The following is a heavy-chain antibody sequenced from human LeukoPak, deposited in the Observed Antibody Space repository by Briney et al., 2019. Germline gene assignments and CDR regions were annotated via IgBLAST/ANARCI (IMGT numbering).Heavy chain of an antibody. CDR3: VRDRPHNWFDP. CDR1: GFTFTSHW. Sequence: GGSLRLSCAASGFTFTSHWMHWVRQAPGKGLVWVSRIDNDGSDTTYADSVRGRFTISRDNVKNTLYLQMDSLRAEDTAVYYCVRDRPHNWFDPWGQGTLVTVSS. V-gene: IGHV3-74*01. CDR2: IDNDGSDT. D-gene: IGHD6-6*01. J-gene: IGHJ5*02.